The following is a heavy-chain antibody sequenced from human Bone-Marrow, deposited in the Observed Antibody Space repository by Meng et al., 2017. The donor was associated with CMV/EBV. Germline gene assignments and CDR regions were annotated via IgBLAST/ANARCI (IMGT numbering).Heavy chain of an antibody. Sequence: ASVKVSCKASGYTFTSYDINWVRQATGQGLEWMGWINPNSGGTNYAQKFQGRVTMTRDTSISTAYMELSRLRSDDTAVYYCARDRIAAHWGQGTTVTVSS. CDR3: ARDRIAAH. V-gene: IGHV1-2*02. CDR2: INPNSGGT. J-gene: IGHJ6*02. CDR1: GYTFTSYD. D-gene: IGHD6-13*01.